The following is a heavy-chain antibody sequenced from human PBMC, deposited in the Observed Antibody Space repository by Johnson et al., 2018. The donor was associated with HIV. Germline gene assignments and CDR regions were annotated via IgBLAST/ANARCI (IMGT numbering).Heavy chain of an antibody. CDR1: GFTFSSYG. CDR3: ARGPPVQYNCCSGYKGPFDT. J-gene: IGHJ3*02. Sequence: QVQLVESGGGVVQPGRSLRVSCAASGFTFSSYGMHWVRQAPGQGLEWVSVIDSGGKTYNADSVKGRFTISRDESKNTLYLQMNSLRVEDTAVYYCARGPPVQYNCCSGYKGPFDTWGQGTMVTVSS. D-gene: IGHD3-3*01. V-gene: IGHV3-NL1*01. CDR2: IDSGGKT.